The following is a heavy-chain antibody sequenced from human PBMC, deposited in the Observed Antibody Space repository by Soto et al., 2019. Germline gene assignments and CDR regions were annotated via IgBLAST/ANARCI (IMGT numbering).Heavy chain of an antibody. CDR1: GYVFSSYV. D-gene: IGHD2-2*01. V-gene: IGHV1-3*01. J-gene: IGHJ4*02. CDR2: INAGNGNT. CDR3: ARSFFVLVAAAPDY. Sequence: GASVKVSCKASGYVFSSYVMHWVRQAPGQRLEWMGWINAGNGNTKYSQKFQGRVTFTRDTSASTAYMEVSSLGPEDTALYYCARSFFVLVAAAPDYSGQATHVTVSS.